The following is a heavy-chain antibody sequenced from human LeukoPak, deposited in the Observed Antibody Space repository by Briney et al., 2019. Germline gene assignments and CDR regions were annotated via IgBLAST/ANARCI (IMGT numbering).Heavy chain of an antibody. D-gene: IGHD3-3*01. CDR2: VYFSGTT. Sequence: PSETLSLTCTVSGDPITNSYWTWMRQPPGKGLEWIAYVYFSGTTYYNPSLESRVTISIDTSKNQFFLKMDSVTAADTAVYYCARGPHYDFWSGNTRPNAFDIWGQGTMVTVSS. J-gene: IGHJ3*02. V-gene: IGHV4-59*01. CDR1: GDPITNSY. CDR3: ARGPHYDFWSGNTRPNAFDI.